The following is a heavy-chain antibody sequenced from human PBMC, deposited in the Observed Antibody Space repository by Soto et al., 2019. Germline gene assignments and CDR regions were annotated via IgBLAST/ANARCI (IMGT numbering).Heavy chain of an antibody. CDR3: ARIYASANGMDA. CDR2: IDPSDSYT. D-gene: IGHD3-10*01. V-gene: IGHV5-10-1*01. J-gene: IGHJ6*02. CDR1: GYSFTTYW. Sequence: PGESLKISWKGSGYSFTTYWISWVRQMPGKGLEWMGRIDPSDSYTNYSPSFQGHVIISADKSTSTAYLQWSSLEASDTAMYYCARIYASANGMDARGQRTTLPVSS.